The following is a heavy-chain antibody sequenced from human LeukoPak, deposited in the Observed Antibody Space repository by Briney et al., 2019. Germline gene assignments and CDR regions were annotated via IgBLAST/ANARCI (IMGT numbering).Heavy chain of an antibody. J-gene: IGHJ4*02. CDR1: GFTFSDAW. D-gene: IGHD3-22*01. V-gene: IGHV3-23*01. CDR2: ITGSGDYT. CDR3: AKDGLYYDGSAHVYYFDY. Sequence: GGSLRLSCAASGFTFSDAWMAWVRQAPGKGLEWVSSITGSGDYTYYIDSVKGRFTISRDNSKNILYLQMNSLRGEDTALYYCAKDGLYYDGSAHVYYFDYWGQGTLVAVSS.